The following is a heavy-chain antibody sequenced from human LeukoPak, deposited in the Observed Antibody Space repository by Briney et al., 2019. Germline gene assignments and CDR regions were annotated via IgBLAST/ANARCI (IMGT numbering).Heavy chain of an antibody. CDR2: IRSKPYGGTT. CDR1: GFPFGDYA. Sequence: GALRLSCTASGFPFGDYAMSWVRQAPGKGLEWVGFIRSKPYGGTTEYAASVKGRFTISRDDSESIAYLQINTLKTEDTAVYYCTRDYEWSRYWGQGTLVTVSS. CDR3: TRDYEWSRY. V-gene: IGHV3-49*04. J-gene: IGHJ4*02. D-gene: IGHD3-16*01.